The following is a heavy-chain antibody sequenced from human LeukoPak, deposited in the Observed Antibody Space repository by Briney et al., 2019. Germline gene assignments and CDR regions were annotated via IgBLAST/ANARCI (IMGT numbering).Heavy chain of an antibody. CDR2: INPSGGST. CDR1: GYTFTSYY. V-gene: IGHV1-46*01. J-gene: IGHJ5*02. D-gene: IGHD3-3*01. CDR3: ARDRRNTIFGVVTSGWFDP. Sequence: ASVKVSCKASGYTFTSYYMHWVRQAPGQGLEWMGIINPSGGSTSYAQKFQGRVTMTRDTSTSTVYMELSSLRSEDTAVYYCARDRRNTIFGVVTSGWFDPWGQGTLVTVSS.